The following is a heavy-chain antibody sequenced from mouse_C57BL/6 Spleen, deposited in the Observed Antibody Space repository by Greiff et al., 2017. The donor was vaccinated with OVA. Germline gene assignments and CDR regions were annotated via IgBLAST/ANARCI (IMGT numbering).Heavy chain of an antibody. J-gene: IGHJ2*01. D-gene: IGHD1-1*01. CDR3: ASGGTTVLDY. CDR1: GYTFTSYG. Sequence: QVHVKQSGAELARPGASVKLSCKASGYTFTSYGISWVKQRTGQGLEWIGEIYPRSGNTYYNEKFKGKATLTADKSSSTAYMELRSLTSEDSAVYFCASGGTTVLDYWGQGTTLTVSS. CDR2: IYPRSGNT. V-gene: IGHV1-81*01.